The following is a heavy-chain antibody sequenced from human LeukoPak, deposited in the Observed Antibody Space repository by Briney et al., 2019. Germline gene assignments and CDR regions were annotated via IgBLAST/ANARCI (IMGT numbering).Heavy chain of an antibody. J-gene: IGHJ4*02. Sequence: GGSLRLSCTPSGFNFSSYAITWVRHAPGKGLEWVSAISAAARSVYYADFLKSRFTISRDNSKNTLFLQMGNLADEDTALYYCAKGQEETTFRGIVVTYFFDSWGQGTPVTVSS. V-gene: IGHV3-23*01. CDR3: AKGQEETTFRGIVVTYFFDS. CDR1: GFNFSSYA. D-gene: IGHD3-10*01. CDR2: ISAAARSV.